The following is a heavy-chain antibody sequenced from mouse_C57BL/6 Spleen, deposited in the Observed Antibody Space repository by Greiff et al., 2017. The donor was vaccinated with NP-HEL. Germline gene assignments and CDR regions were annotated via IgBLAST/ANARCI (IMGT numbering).Heavy chain of an antibody. J-gene: IGHJ4*01. CDR3: AKGDWDVGAMDY. V-gene: IGHV2-5*01. D-gene: IGHD4-1*01. CDR2: IWRGGST. CDR1: GFSLTSYG. Sequence: QVHVKQSGPGLVQPSQSLSITCTVSGFSLTSYGVHWVRQSPGKGLEWLGVIWRGGSTDYNAAFMSRLSITKDNSKSQVFFKMNSLQADDTAIYYCAKGDWDVGAMDYWGQGTSVTVSS.